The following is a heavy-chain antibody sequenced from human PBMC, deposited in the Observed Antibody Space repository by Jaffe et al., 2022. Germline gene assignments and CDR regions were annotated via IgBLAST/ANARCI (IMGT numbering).Heavy chain of an antibody. J-gene: IGHJ6*03. CDR1: GFTFGDYA. CDR2: IRSKAYGGTT. V-gene: IGHV3-49*04. CDR3: TRDQGTAVAYYYYYYMDV. D-gene: IGHD6-19*01. Sequence: EVQLVESGGGLVQPGRSLRLSCTASGFTFGDYAMSWVRQAPGKGLEWVGFIRSKAYGGTTEYAASVKGRFTISRDDSKSIAYLQMNSLKTEDTAVYYCTRDQGTAVAYYYYYYMDVWGKGTTVTVSS.